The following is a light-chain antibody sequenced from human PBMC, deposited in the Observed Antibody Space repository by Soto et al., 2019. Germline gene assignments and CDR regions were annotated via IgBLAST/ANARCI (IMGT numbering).Light chain of an antibody. J-gene: IGKJ4*01. CDR3: QQYNTYVT. CDR2: KAS. Sequence: DIQMTQSPSTLSASAGDRVTITCRASQSINSWLAWYQQKPGKAPKLLIYKASSLESGVPSRFSGSGSGTEFTLTISSLQSDDFATYYCQQYNTYVTFGGGTKVDIK. V-gene: IGKV1-5*03. CDR1: QSINSW.